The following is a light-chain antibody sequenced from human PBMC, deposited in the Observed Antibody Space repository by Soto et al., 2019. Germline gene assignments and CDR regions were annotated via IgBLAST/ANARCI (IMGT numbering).Light chain of an antibody. CDR2: KVS. CDR3: MQGSHWPPIT. V-gene: IGKV2-30*02. CDR1: QGLLHRDGNTY. J-gene: IGKJ5*01. Sequence: DVVVTQSALSRPFTLGQACSISCMSSQGLLHRDGNTYLSWFRQRPGQSPRRLIYKVSNREAGVPDRFSGSGSGTDFTLKISRVEAEDVGLYYCMQGSHWPPITFGQGTRLEIK.